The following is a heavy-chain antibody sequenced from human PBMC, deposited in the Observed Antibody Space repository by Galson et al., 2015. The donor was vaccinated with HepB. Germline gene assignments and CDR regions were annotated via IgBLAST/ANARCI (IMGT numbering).Heavy chain of an antibody. CDR1: GFTFSSYA. Sequence: SLRLSCAAYGFTFSSYAMSWVRQAPGKGLEWVSAISGSGGNTYYADSVKGRFTISRDNPKNTLYLQMNSLRAEDTAVYFCATSAYGSGSRRGAFDIWGQGTMVTVSS. CDR3: ATSAYGSGSRRGAFDI. J-gene: IGHJ3*02. CDR2: ISGSGGNT. V-gene: IGHV3-23*01. D-gene: IGHD3-10*01.